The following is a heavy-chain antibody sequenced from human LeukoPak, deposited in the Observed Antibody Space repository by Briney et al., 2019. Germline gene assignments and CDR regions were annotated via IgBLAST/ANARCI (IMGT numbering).Heavy chain of an antibody. J-gene: IGHJ4*02. CDR1: GGSISSSSYY. CDR2: IYYSGST. D-gene: IGHD2-2*01. V-gene: IGHV4-39*07. CDR3: ARDYRTSCYDY. Sequence: SETLSLTCTVSGGSISSSSYYWGWIRQPPGKGLEWIGSIYYSGSTYYNPSLKSRVTISVDTSKNQFSLKLSSVTAADTAVYYCARDYRTSCYDYWGQGTLVTVSS.